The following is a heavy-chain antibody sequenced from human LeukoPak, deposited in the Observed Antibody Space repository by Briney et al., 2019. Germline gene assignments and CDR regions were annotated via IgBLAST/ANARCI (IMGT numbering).Heavy chain of an antibody. V-gene: IGHV4-39*07. Sequence: PSETLSLTCTVSGGSISSSSYYWGWIRQPPGKGLEWIGSIYYSGSTYYNPSLKSRVTISVDTSKDQFSLKLSSVTAADTAVYYCARVQARIAARNLFDYWGQGTLVTVSS. CDR3: ARVQARIAARNLFDY. CDR2: IYYSGST. J-gene: IGHJ4*02. D-gene: IGHD6-6*01. CDR1: GGSISSSSYY.